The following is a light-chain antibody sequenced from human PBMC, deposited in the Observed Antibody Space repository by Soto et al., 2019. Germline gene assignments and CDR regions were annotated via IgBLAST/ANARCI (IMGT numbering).Light chain of an antibody. CDR1: SGSIASHY. J-gene: IGLJ3*02. CDR3: QSYDAANQV. V-gene: IGLV6-57*01. Sequence: NFMLTQPHSVSESPGKTVIISCTRSSGSIASHYVQWYQQHPGSSPTTVIYEDNQRPSGVPDRFSGSIDSSSNSASLTISGLETEDEADYFCQSYDAANQVFGGGTKLAVL. CDR2: EDN.